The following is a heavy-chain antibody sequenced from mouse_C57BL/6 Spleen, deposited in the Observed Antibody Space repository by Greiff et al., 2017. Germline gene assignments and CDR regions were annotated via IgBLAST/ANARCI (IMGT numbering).Heavy chain of an antibody. CDR1: GYTFTSYW. Sequence: QVQLQQPGAELVRPGSSVKLSCKASGYTFTSYWMHWVKQRPIQGLEWIGNIYPSDSETHYNQKFKDKATLTVDKSSSTAYMQLSSLTSEDSAVYYCAREIYHGSSSFDYWGQGTTLTVSS. CDR3: AREIYHGSSSFDY. J-gene: IGHJ2*01. D-gene: IGHD1-1*01. V-gene: IGHV1-52*01. CDR2: IYPSDSET.